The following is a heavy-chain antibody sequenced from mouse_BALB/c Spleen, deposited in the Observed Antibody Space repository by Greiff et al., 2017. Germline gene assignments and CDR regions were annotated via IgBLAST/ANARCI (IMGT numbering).Heavy chain of an antibody. Sequence: EVQLVESGGGLVKPGGSLKLSCAASGFTFSSYAMSWVRQTPEKRLEWVASISSGGSTYYPDSVKGRFTISRDNARNILYLQMSSLRSEDTAMYYCAREKGYGISAYAMGYWGQGTSVTVSA. CDR3: AREKGYGISAYAMGY. J-gene: IGHJ4*01. V-gene: IGHV5-6-5*01. CDR1: GFTFSSYA. D-gene: IGHD1-1*02. CDR2: ISSGGST.